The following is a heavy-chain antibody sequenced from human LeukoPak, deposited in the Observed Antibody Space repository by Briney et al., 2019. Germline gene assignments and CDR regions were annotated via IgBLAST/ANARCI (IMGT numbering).Heavy chain of an antibody. CDR1: GGTFSSYA. V-gene: IGHV1-69*04. J-gene: IGHJ4*02. CDR2: IIPILGIA. CDR3: ARDAGDCSSTSCYPESPGPFDY. Sequence: SVKVSSKASGGTFSSYAISWVRQAPGQGLEWMGRIIPILGIANYAQKFQGRVTITADKSTSTAYMELSSLRSEDTAVYYCARDAGDCSSTSCYPESPGPFDYWGQGTLVTVSS. D-gene: IGHD2-2*01.